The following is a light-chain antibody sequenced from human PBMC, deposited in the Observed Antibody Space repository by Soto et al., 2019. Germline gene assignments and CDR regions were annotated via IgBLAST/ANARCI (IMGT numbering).Light chain of an antibody. Sequence: DIQMTQSPSALSASVGYRVTITCQASQDISDVLNWYQQQPGKAPKVLIYDASKLQTGVPSRFSGRGSGKDFTFTISSLQPDDSGTYYCQRFYDLPITFGQGTRREIK. CDR3: QRFYDLPIT. CDR2: DAS. V-gene: IGKV1-33*01. J-gene: IGKJ5*01. CDR1: QDISDV.